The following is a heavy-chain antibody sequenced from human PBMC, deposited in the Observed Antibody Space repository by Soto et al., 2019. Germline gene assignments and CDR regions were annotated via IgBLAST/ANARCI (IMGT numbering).Heavy chain of an antibody. J-gene: IGHJ6*02. Sequence: QVQLVESGGGVVQPGRSLRLSCAASGFTFSSYGMHWVRQAPGKGLAWVAVISYDGSNKYYADSLKGRFTVSRDNSKNKLYLQMSSLRAEDTAVYYCVKDGSSGWPYYYGMDVWSQGTGSPSP. D-gene: IGHD6-19*01. CDR2: ISYDGSNK. CDR1: GFTFSSYG. CDR3: VKDGSSGWPYYYGMDV. V-gene: IGHV3-30*18.